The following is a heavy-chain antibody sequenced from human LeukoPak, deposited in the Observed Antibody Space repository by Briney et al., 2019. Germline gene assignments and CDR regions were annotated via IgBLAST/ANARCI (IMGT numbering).Heavy chain of an antibody. CDR1: GYTFTSNY. CDR3: ARDPYYYDSSGDVGDY. D-gene: IGHD3-22*01. CDR2: ISPSGGST. Sequence: ASVKVSCKAFGYTFTSNYMHWVRQAPGQGPEWMGVISPSGGSTTYAQKFQGRVTLTRDMSTSTDYLELSSLRSEDTAVYYCARDPYYYDSSGDVGDYWGQGTLVTVSS. V-gene: IGHV1-46*01. J-gene: IGHJ4*02.